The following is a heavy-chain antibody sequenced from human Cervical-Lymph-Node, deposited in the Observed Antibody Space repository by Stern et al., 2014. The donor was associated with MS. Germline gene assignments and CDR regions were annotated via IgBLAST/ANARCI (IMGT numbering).Heavy chain of an antibody. CDR3: AREEDYMLENCGMYV. CDR1: GYTFTSYG. D-gene: IGHD3-16*01. CDR2: ISAYNGNT. V-gene: IGHV1-18*01. J-gene: IGHJ6*02. Sequence: VQMGESGAEVKKPGASVKVSCKASGYTFTSYGISWVRQAPGKGLEWMGWISAYNGNTNYAQKVQGRFTMTTDTSTSTAYMELRSLRSDDTAVYYCAREEDYMLENCGMYVWGQGTTVTVSS.